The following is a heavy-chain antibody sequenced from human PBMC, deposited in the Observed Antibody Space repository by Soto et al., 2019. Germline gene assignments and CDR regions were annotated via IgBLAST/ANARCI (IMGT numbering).Heavy chain of an antibody. CDR1: GYTFTSYG. Sequence: GPSVKVSCKASGYTFTSYGISWVRQAPGQGLEWMGWISAYNGNTNYAQKLQGRVTMTTDTSTSTAYMELRSLRSDDTAVYYCAREDMDCSSTSCYYYYYGMDVWGHGTTVTVSS. V-gene: IGHV1-18*01. CDR2: ISAYNGNT. D-gene: IGHD2-2*01. J-gene: IGHJ6*02. CDR3: AREDMDCSSTSCYYYYYGMDV.